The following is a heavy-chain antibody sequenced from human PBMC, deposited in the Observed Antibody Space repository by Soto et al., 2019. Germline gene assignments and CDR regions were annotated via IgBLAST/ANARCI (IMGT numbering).Heavy chain of an antibody. CDR3: ARGGYTYGSDFDY. J-gene: IGHJ4*02. V-gene: IGHV4-31*03. CDR2: IYYSGDT. CDR1: GGSISSAAFY. D-gene: IGHD3-10*01. Sequence: QVLLQESGPGLVKPSQALSLTCTVSGGSISSAAFYWSWIRQHPGKGLEWIGYIYYSGDTYYNPSHRSRVCMSLDTSKNQSSLTLSSVTAADTAVYYCARGGYTYGSDFDYWGRGTLVTVSS.